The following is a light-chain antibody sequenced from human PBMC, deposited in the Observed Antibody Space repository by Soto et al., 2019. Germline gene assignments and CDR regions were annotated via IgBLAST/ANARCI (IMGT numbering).Light chain of an antibody. CDR2: DAS. CDR3: QQYNSYSVNA. J-gene: IGKJ2*01. CDR1: QSISGW. Sequence: DIQMTQSPYTLSASVGDRVTITCRASQSISGWLAWYQQKPGKAPKLLIYDASSLESGVTSRFSGSGSGTEFTLTISRLQPDDFATYCCQQYNSYSVNAFGQGTKVEIK. V-gene: IGKV1-5*01.